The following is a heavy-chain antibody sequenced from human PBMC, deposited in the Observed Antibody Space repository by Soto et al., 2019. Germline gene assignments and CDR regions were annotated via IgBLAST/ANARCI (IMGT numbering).Heavy chain of an antibody. V-gene: IGHV3-48*02. CDR2: ISTVPDIT. D-gene: IGHD4-17*01. Sequence: EVQLVESGGGFTQAGGSLRLSCAASGFKFSDYSFNWVRQGPGRGQEWIAVISTVPDITYYADSVEGGFAISRDNAENSGFLQMNSLRDEDTAFNYWAKNTSMTTRSFDFWSQAKLVGVS. CDR1: GFKFSDYS. CDR3: AKNTSMTTRSFDF. J-gene: IGHJ4*02.